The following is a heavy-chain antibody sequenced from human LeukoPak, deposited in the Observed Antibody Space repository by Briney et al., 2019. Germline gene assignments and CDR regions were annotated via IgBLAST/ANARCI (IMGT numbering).Heavy chain of an antibody. V-gene: IGHV3-66*01. CDR2: IYSGGST. CDR1: GFTVSSNY. Sequence: GGSLRLSCAASGFTVSSNYMSWVRQAPGKGLEWVSVIYSGGSTYYADSVKGRFTISRDNSKNTLYLQMNSLRAEDTAVYYCASPGYSSGWYVNYWGQGTLVTVSS. CDR3: ASPGYSSGWYVNY. J-gene: IGHJ4*02. D-gene: IGHD6-19*01.